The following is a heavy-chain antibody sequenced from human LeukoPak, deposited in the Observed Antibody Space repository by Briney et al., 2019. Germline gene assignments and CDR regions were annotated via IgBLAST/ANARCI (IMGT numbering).Heavy chain of an antibody. CDR1: GGSFSGYY. J-gene: IGHJ5*02. D-gene: IGHD2-2*01. V-gene: IGHV4-34*01. CDR2: INHSGST. Sequence: SETLSLTCAVYGGSFSGYYWSWIRQPPGKGLEWIGEINHSGSTNYNPSLKSRVTISVDTSKNQFSLKLSSVTAADTAVYYCARMSVLVPAAIVDSCCWFDPWGQGTLVTVSS. CDR3: ARMSVLVPAAIVDSCCWFDP.